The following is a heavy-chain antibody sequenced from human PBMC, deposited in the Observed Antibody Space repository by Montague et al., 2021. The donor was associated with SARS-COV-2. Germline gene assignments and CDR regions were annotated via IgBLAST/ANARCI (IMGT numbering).Heavy chain of an antibody. J-gene: IGHJ6*02. D-gene: IGHD2-21*01. V-gene: IGHV3-30*04. CDR1: GFTFSSYA. CDR3: ANQLVGLYGMDV. CDR2: ISYDGSNK. Sequence: SLRLSCAASGFTFSSYAMHWVRQAPGKGLEWVAVISYDGSNKYYADPVKGRFTISRDNSKNTLYLQMNSLRAEDTAVYYCANQLVGLYGMDVWGQGTTVTVSS.